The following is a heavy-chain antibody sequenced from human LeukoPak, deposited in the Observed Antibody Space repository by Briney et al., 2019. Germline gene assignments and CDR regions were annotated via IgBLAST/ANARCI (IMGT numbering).Heavy chain of an antibody. CDR3: ARDRGRYYYDSSGYYDY. D-gene: IGHD3-22*01. CDR2: ISGNGGST. V-gene: IGHV3-64*01. J-gene: IGHJ4*02. Sequence: QPGGSLRLSCAASGFTFSSYAMHWVRQAPGKGLEYVSAISGNGGSTYYANSVKGRFTISRDNSKNTLYLQMGSLRAEDMAVYYCARDRGRYYYDSSGYYDYWGQGTLVTVSS. CDR1: GFTFSSYA.